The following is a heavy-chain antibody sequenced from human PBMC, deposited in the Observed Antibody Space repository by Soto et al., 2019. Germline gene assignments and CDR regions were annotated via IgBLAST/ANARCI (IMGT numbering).Heavy chain of an antibody. CDR3: ASSRGGNGWYNY. CDR2: IIPIFGTA. D-gene: IGHD6-19*01. V-gene: IGHV1-69*06. CDR1: GGTFSSYA. Sequence: SVKVSCKASGGTFSSYAISWVRQAPGQGLEWMGGIIPIFGTANYAQKFQGRVTITADKSTSTAYMELSSLRSEDTAVYYCASSRGGNGWYNYWGQGTLVTVSS. J-gene: IGHJ4*02.